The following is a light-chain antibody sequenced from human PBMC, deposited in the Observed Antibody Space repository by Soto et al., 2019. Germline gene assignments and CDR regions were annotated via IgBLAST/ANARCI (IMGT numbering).Light chain of an antibody. CDR1: SSDFGGYNF. CDR3: FSFKTTSTHV. V-gene: IGLV2-14*01. CDR2: EVN. Sequence: QSVLTQPASVSGSPGQSITISCTGTSSDFGGYNFVSWYQHRPGKAPKLMISEVNNRPSGVSNRFSGSKSGNTAYLTISGLQVEDEAEYFCFSFKTTSTHVFGTGTKVTVL. J-gene: IGLJ1*01.